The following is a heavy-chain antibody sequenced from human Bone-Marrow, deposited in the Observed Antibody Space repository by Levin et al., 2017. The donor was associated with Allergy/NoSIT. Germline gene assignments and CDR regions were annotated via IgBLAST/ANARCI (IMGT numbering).Heavy chain of an antibody. J-gene: IGHJ4*02. CDR2: IYSGGST. D-gene: IGHD3-10*01. Sequence: LSLTCAASGFTVSSNYMSWVRQAPGKGLEWVSVIYSGGSTYYADSVKGRFTISRDNSKNTLYLQMNSLRAEDTAVYYCARALPPSGFGESYFDYWGQGTLVTVSS. CDR3: ARALPPSGFGESYFDY. V-gene: IGHV3-53*01. CDR1: GFTVSSNY.